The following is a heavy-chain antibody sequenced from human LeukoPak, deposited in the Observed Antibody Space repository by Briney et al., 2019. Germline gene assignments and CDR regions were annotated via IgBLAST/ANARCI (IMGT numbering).Heavy chain of an antibody. CDR1: GFTFSSYW. Sequence: PGGSLRLSCAASGFTFSSYWMSWVRQAPGKGLEWVANIKQDGSEKYYVDSVKGRFTISRDNSKNTLYLQMNSLRAEDTAVYYCAREGGGIAVADTYFDYWGQGTLVTVSS. J-gene: IGHJ4*02. CDR2: IKQDGSEK. V-gene: IGHV3-7*01. CDR3: AREGGGIAVADTYFDY. D-gene: IGHD6-19*01.